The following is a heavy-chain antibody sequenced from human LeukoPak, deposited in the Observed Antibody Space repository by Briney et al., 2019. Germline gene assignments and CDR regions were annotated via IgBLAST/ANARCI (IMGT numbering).Heavy chain of an antibody. CDR1: GFTVSTNS. V-gene: IGHV3-53*01. D-gene: IGHD4-17*01. J-gene: IGHJ4*02. CDR2: IYSGGNT. CDR3: ARRAGEYSHPYDY. Sequence: GGSLRFSFTVSGFTVSTNSMSWFGRAPGKGLEWASFIYSGGNTHYSDSVKGRFTISRDNSKNTLYLQMNSLRAEDTAVYYCARRAGEYSHPYDYWGQGTLVTVSS.